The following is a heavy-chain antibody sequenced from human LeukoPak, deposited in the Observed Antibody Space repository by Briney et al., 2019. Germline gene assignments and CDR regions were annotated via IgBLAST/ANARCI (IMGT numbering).Heavy chain of an antibody. J-gene: IGHJ4*02. V-gene: IGHV4-59*01. Sequence: SETVSLTCTVSGGSISSYCWSWIRQPPGKGLEWIGYIYYSGSTNYNPSLKSRVTISVDTSKNQFSLKLSSVTAADTAVYYCARDSSGWYYFDYWGQGTLVTVSS. CDR3: ARDSSGWYYFDY. CDR2: IYYSGST. CDR1: GGSISSYC. D-gene: IGHD6-19*01.